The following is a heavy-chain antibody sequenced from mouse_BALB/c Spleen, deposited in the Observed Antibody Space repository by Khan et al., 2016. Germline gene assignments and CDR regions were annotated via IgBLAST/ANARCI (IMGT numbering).Heavy chain of an antibody. CDR3: ARSGPFYFDY. CDR1: GYSITSDYA. V-gene: IGHV3-2*02. D-gene: IGHD4-1*01. Sequence: QLQESGPGLVKPSQSLSLTCTVTGYSITSDYAWNWIRQFPGNKLEWMGYISYSGSTSYNPSLKSRISITRDTSKNQFFLQLPSVTTEDTATYYCARSGPFYFDYWGQGTTLTVAA. J-gene: IGHJ2*01. CDR2: ISYSGST.